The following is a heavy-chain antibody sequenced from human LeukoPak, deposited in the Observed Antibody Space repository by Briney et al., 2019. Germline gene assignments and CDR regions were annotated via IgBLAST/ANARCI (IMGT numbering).Heavy chain of an antibody. CDR2: VFDSGNT. D-gene: IGHD1-26*01. J-gene: IGHJ4*02. V-gene: IGHV4-59*01. CDR3: AREPFIGSSFDY. Sequence: SETLSLTCTVSGGFISNYYWGWVRQPPGKGLEWVGSVFDSGNTYYNPSLKSRVTISVDKSRNQFSLNLSSVTAADTAVYYCAREPFIGSSFDYWGRGALVTVSS. CDR1: GGFISNYY.